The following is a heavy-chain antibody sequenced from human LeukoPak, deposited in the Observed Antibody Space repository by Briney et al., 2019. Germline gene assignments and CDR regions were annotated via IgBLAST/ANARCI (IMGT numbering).Heavy chain of an antibody. CDR3: ARPYRIAAAEDAFDI. D-gene: IGHD6-13*01. V-gene: IGHV4-59*08. CDR2: IYYSGST. J-gene: IGHJ3*02. CDR1: GGSISSYY. Sequence: PSETLSLTCTVSGGSISSYYWSWIRQPPGKGLEGIGYIYYSGSTNYNPSLKSRVTISVDTSKNQFSLKLSSVTAADTAVYYCARPYRIAAAEDAFDIWGQGTMVTVSS.